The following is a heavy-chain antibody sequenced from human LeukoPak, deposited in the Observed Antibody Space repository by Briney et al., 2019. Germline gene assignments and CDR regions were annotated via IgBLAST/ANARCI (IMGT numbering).Heavy chain of an antibody. CDR3: AKSSTTVTTFGYFDL. J-gene: IGHJ2*01. Sequence: PGGSLRLSCAASGFTFSSYAMSWVRQAPGKGLEWVSAISGNGGTTFYADSVKGRFTISRDNSKNTLYLQMNSLRGEDTAAYYCAKSSTTVTTFGYFDLWGRDTLVTVSS. V-gene: IGHV3-23*01. CDR1: GFTFSSYA. D-gene: IGHD4-17*01. CDR2: ISGNGGTT.